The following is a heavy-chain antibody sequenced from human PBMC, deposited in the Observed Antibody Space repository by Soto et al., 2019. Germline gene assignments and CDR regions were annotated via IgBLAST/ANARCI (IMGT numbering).Heavy chain of an antibody. D-gene: IGHD3-9*01. Sequence: SETLSLTCAVYGGSFSGYYWSGIRQPPGKGLEWIGEINHSGSTNYNPSPKSRVTISVDTSKNQFSLKLSSVTAADTAVYYCAGNYDILTGPSLYYYYYMDVWGKGTTVTVSS. J-gene: IGHJ6*03. V-gene: IGHV4-34*01. CDR3: AGNYDILTGPSLYYYYYMDV. CDR1: GGSFSGYY. CDR2: INHSGST.